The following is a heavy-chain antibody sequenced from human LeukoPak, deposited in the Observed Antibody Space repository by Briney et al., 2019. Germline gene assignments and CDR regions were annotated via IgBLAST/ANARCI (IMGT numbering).Heavy chain of an antibody. D-gene: IGHD3-22*01. V-gene: IGHV4-34*01. CDR1: GGSFSGHY. Sequence: SETLSLTCAVYGGSFSGHYWSWIRQPPGKGLEWIGEINHSGGTKYNPSLKSRVTISVDTCKNQFYLKLGTVTAEDTAVDYCAGGGDYSGYYYVLHYWGQGTLVTVSS. J-gene: IGHJ4*02. CDR3: AGGGDYSGYYYVLHY. CDR2: INHSGGT.